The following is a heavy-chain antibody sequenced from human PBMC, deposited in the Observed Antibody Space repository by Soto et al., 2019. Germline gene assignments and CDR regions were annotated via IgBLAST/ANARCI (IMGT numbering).Heavy chain of an antibody. V-gene: IGHV3-74*01. D-gene: IGHD3-9*01. J-gene: IGHJ6*02. CDR1: GFTFSSYW. CDR2: INSDGSST. Sequence: PGGSLRLSCAASGFTFSSYWMHWVRQAPGKGLVWVSRINSDGSSTSYADSVKGRFTISRDNAKNTLYLQMNSLRAEDTAVYYCARADILTGPHVVTGVWGQGTTVTVSS. CDR3: ARADILTGPHVVTGV.